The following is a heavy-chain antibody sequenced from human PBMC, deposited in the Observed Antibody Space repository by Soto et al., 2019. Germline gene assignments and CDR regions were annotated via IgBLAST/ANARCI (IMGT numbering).Heavy chain of an antibody. CDR2: MNPNSGNT. J-gene: IGHJ5*02. CDR3: ARSLPRSSSWYDRENWFDP. V-gene: IGHV1-8*01. D-gene: IGHD6-13*01. CDR1: GYTFTSYD. Sequence: QVQLVQSGAEVKKPGASVKVSCKASGYTFTSYDINWVRQATGQGLEWMGWMNPNSGNTGYAQKFQGRVNMTRNTSISTAYMELSSLRSEDTAVYYCARSLPRSSSWYDRENWFDPWGQGTLVTVSS.